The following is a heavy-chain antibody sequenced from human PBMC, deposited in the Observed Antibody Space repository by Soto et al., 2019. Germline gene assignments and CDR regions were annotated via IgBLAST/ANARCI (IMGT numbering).Heavy chain of an antibody. J-gene: IGHJ4*02. D-gene: IGHD3-3*01. Sequence: EVQLVESGGGLVQPGGSLRLSCAASGFTFSSYWMHWVRQAPGKGLVWVSRINSNGSSTSYADSVKGRFTISRDNAKNTLYLQMNSLRAEDTAVYYCARAGGITIFGVVMGGFDYWGQGTLVTVSS. V-gene: IGHV3-74*01. CDR3: ARAGGITIFGVVMGGFDY. CDR2: INSNGSST. CDR1: GFTFSSYW.